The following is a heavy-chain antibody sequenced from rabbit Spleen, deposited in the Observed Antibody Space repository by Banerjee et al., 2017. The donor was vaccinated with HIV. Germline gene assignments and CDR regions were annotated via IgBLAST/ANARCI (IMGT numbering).Heavy chain of an antibody. CDR1: GFFFSSSYW. CDR3: VRDAGTYPYIDVYFHL. Sequence: QSLEESGGDLVKPGASLTLTCTASGFFFSSSYWICWVRQAPGKGLEWIACIYTGNDKTYYASWAKGRFTISKTSSTTVTLQMTSLTAADTATFFCVRDAGTYPYIDVYFHLWGPGPWSPS. CDR2: IYTGNDKT. V-gene: IGHV1S40*01. D-gene: IGHD4-2*01. J-gene: IGHJ4*01.